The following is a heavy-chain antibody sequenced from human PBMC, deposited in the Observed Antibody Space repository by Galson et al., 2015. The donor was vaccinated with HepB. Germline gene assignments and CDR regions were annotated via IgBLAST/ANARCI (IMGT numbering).Heavy chain of an antibody. V-gene: IGHV3-48*02. Sequence: SLRLSCAASGFTFSSYTMNWVRQAPGKGLEWVSYISSSRSAIYYADSVKGRFTISRDNAKNSLYLQMNSLRDEDTAVYYCARDGAAAALGDYYYYYMDVWGKGTTVTVSS. CDR2: ISSSRSAI. D-gene: IGHD6-13*01. CDR1: GFTFSSYT. CDR3: ARDGAAAALGDYYYYYMDV. J-gene: IGHJ6*03.